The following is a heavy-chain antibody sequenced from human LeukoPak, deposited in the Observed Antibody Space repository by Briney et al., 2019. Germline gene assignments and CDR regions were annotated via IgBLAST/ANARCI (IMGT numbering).Heavy chain of an antibody. J-gene: IGHJ4*02. CDR1: GFTFSTYG. Sequence: GGSLRLSCAASGFTFSTYGMSWVRQAPGKGLEWVSSISSGSTYMYYADSVKGRFTISRDNAKNSLYLQMNSLRAGDAAVYYCAKAPVTTCSGAYCYPFDYWSQGTLVTVSS. V-gene: IGHV3-21*04. D-gene: IGHD2-15*01. CDR3: AKAPVTTCSGAYCYPFDY. CDR2: ISSGSTYM.